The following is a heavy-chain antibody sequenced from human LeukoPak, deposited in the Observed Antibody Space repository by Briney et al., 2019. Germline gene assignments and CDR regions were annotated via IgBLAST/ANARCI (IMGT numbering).Heavy chain of an antibody. J-gene: IGHJ6*03. D-gene: IGHD2-15*01. Sequence: PGRPLRLSCVVSGSTFSDYYMTWIRQAPGKGLEWVSYISSSGSAMHYTDSVKGRFTISRDNAKNSLYLQMNSLRGEDTALYYCARTGYCSGGRCYGSSYYYMDVWGKGTTVTVSS. CDR1: GSTFSDYY. CDR2: ISSSGSAM. V-gene: IGHV3-11*04. CDR3: ARTGYCSGGRCYGSSYYYMDV.